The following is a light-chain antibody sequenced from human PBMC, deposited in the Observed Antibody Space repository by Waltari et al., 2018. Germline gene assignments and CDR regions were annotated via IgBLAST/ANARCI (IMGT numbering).Light chain of an antibody. CDR1: QSVNMW. V-gene: IGKV1-5*03. Sequence: DIQITPVPSTLSAFAGDRVPIPCQASQSVNMWLAWYQQKPGKAPKLLIDKTSSLESGVRFRFSGSGSGTEFTLTISSLQPDDFATYYCQQYNTYFTFGPGTKVDIK. CDR2: KTS. J-gene: IGKJ3*01. CDR3: QQYNTYFT.